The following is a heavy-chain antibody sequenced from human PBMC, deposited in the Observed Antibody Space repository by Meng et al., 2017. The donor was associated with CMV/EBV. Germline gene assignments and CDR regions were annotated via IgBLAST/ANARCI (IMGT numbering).Heavy chain of an antibody. CDR1: GYTFSSYA. D-gene: IGHD2-2*02. CDR2: IIPIFGTA. CDR3: ARGYCSSTSCYTPQPGLEYYYYYYGMDV. J-gene: IGHJ6*02. V-gene: IGHV1-69*05. Sequence: SVKVSCKASGYTFSSYAISWVRQAPGQGLEWMGWIIPIFGTANYAQKFQGRVTITTDESTSTAYMELSSLRSEDTAVYYCARGYCSSTSCYTPQPGLEYYYYYYGMDVWGQGTTVTVSS.